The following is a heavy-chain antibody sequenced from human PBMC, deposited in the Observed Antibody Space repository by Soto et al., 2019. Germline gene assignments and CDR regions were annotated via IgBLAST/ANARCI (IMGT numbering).Heavy chain of an antibody. CDR1: GGSISSSSYY. D-gene: IGHD2-15*01. V-gene: IGHV4-39*01. CDR3: ASPTTDCSGGSCYNAFDY. Sequence: QLQLQESGPGLVKPSETLSLTCTVSGGSISSSSYYWGWIRQPPGKGLEWIGSIYYSGSTYYNPSLKSRVTISVDTSKNQFSLKLSSVTAADTAVYYCASPTTDCSGGSCYNAFDYWGHGTLVTVSS. J-gene: IGHJ4*01. CDR2: IYYSGST.